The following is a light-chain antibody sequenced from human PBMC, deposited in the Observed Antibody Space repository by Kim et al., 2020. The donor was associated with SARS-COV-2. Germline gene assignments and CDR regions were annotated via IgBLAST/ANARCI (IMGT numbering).Light chain of an antibody. V-gene: IGKV1-33*01. CDR1: HDINNY. CDR3: QQSDNLPFT. Sequence: ASVGDRVTITCQASHDINNYLNWYQLKPGKAPRLLIYDASILQTRLPSRFSGSGSGTHFTFTIDSLQPEDIATYYCQQSDNLPFTFGPGTKVDIK. J-gene: IGKJ3*01. CDR2: DAS.